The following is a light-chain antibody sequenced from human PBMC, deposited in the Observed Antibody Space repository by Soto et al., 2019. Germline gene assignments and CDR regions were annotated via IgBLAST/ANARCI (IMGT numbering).Light chain of an antibody. J-gene: IGLJ1*01. CDR2: SNY. Sequence: QSVLTQPPSASGTPAQRVTISCSGSSSNIGSKTVSWYQQLPGTAPKLLIYSNYQRPSGVPDRFSGSKSGTSASLAISGLQSEDEADYYCSAWDASLNGYVFGTGTKVTVL. CDR3: SAWDASLNGYV. CDR1: SSNIGSKT. V-gene: IGLV1-44*01.